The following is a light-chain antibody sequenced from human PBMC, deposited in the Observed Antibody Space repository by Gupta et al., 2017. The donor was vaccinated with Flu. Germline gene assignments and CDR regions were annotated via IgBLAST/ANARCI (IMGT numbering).Light chain of an antibody. J-gene: IGLJ1*01. CDR3: SSYRTSNSYV. V-gene: IGLV2-14*03. CDR1: SSDVGGNNY. CDR2: DVS. Sequence: TSSDVGGNNYVSGYQQHPGKAPRVMIYDVSNRPSWVSNRCSGSKSGNTASLTISGLQAEDEAEYYCSSYRTSNSYVFGTGTKVTVL.